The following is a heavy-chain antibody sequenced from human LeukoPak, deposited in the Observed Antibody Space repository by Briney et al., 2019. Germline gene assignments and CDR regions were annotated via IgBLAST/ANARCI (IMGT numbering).Heavy chain of an antibody. CDR1: GDFVSADYY. Sequence: SETLSLTCIVSGDFVSADYYWGWIRQPPGKGLEWIGSIYPRGKTSYNPSLKSRVAISLDMSKNQFSLRLSSVTAADTAVYYCARGGRYNILTGYYDYWGQGTLVTVSS. V-gene: IGHV4-38-2*02. CDR2: IYPRGKT. J-gene: IGHJ4*02. D-gene: IGHD3-9*01. CDR3: ARGGRYNILTGYYDY.